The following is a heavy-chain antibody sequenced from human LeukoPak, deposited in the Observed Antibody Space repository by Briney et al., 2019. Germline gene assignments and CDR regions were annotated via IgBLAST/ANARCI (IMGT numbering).Heavy chain of an antibody. D-gene: IGHD6-13*01. Sequence: SETLSLTCTVSGGSISSYYWSWIRQPPGKGLEWIGYIYYSGSTNYNPSLKSRVTISADKSKNQFSLKLSSVIAADTAVYYCAKRNADSSSWSPNGAFDIWGQGTMVTVSS. CDR2: IYYSGST. J-gene: IGHJ3*02. CDR3: AKRNADSSSWSPNGAFDI. V-gene: IGHV4-59*12. CDR1: GGSISSYY.